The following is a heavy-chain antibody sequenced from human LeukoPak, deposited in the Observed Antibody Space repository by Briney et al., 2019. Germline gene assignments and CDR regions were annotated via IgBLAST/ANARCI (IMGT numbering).Heavy chain of an antibody. CDR3: AKANSAYYYDSSGYYYDY. CDR2: ISYDGSNK. CDR1: GFTFSSYG. J-gene: IGHJ4*02. Sequence: GRSLRLSCAASGFTFSSYGMPWVRQAPGKGLEWVAVISYDGSNKYYADSVKGRFTISRDNSKNTLYLQMNSLRAEDTAVYYCAKANSAYYYDSSGYYYDYWGQGTLVTVSS. D-gene: IGHD3-22*01. V-gene: IGHV3-30*18.